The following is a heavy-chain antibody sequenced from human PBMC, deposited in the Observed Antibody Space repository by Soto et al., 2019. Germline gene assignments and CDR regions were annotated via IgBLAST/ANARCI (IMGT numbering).Heavy chain of an antibody. CDR3: ARVGEGFGELLYEAAWYNGIDV. D-gene: IGHD3-10*01. V-gene: IGHV1-69*13. CDR2: IIPIFGTA. J-gene: IGHJ6*02. Sequence: GASVKVSCKASGGTFSSYAISWVRQAPGQGLEWMGGIIPIFGTANYAQKFQGRVTITADESTSTAYMELSSLRSEDTAVYYCARVGEGFGELLYEAAWYNGIDVWGQGTTVTVSS. CDR1: GGTFSSYA.